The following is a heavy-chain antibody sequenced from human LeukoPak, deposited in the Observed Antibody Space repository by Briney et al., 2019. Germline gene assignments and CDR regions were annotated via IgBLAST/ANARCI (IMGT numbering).Heavy chain of an antibody. D-gene: IGHD3-3*01. CDR2: IYHSGST. CDR1: GYSISSGYY. J-gene: IGHJ6*03. CDR3: ARGIGDYDFWSGYYYYYYMDV. Sequence: SETLSLTCAVSGYSISSGYYWGWIRQPPGKGLEWVGSIYHSGSTYYNPSLKSRVTISVDTSKNQFSLKLSSVTAADTAVYYCARGIGDYDFWSGYYYYYYMDVWGKGTTVTVSS. V-gene: IGHV4-38-2*01.